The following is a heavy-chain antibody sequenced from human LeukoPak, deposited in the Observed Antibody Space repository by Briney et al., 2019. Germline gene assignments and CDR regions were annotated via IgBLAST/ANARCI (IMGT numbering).Heavy chain of an antibody. V-gene: IGHV3-7*03. CDR2: IKEDGSEK. Sequence: AGGSLRLSCAASGFTFSSNWMSWVRQAPGKGLEWVANIKEDGSEKYYVDSVKGRFTISRDDAKNSLYLQMNSLRAEDTAVYYCARAGVLWFGESKFDYWGQGTQVTVSS. CDR3: ARAGVLWFGESKFDY. J-gene: IGHJ4*02. D-gene: IGHD3-10*01. CDR1: GFTFSSNW.